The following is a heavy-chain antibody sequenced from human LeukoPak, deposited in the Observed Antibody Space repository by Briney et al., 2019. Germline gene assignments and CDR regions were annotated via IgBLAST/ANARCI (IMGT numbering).Heavy chain of an antibody. D-gene: IGHD2-2*01. V-gene: IGHV3-7*01. CDR2: IKQDGSEK. J-gene: IGHJ3*02. Sequence: GGSLRLSCEASGFTFTNYWMGWVRQAPGKGLEWVANIKQDGSEKYYVDSVKGRFTISRDNAKNSLYLQMNSLRAEDTAVYYCARGQVVQRYCSSTSCYPDAFDIWGQGTMVTVSS. CDR1: GFTFTNYW. CDR3: ARGQVVQRYCSSTSCYPDAFDI.